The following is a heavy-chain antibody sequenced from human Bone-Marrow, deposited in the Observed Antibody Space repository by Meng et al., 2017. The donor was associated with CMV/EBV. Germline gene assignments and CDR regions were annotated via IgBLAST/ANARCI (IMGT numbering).Heavy chain of an antibody. J-gene: IGHJ6*02. CDR1: GFTFSSYA. CDR2: ISGSSSTI. D-gene: IGHD3-10*01. Sequence: GGSLRLSCAASGFTFSSYAMSWVRQAPGKGLEWVSAISGSSSTIYYADSVKGRFTISRDNAKNSLYLQMNSLRAEDTAVYYCASANMVPTYYYYYGMDVWGQGTTVTVSS. CDR3: ASANMVPTYYYYYGMDV. V-gene: IGHV3-48*04.